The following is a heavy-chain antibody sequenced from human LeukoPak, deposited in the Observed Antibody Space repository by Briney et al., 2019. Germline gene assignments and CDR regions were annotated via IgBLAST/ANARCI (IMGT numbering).Heavy chain of an antibody. D-gene: IGHD4-17*01. CDR3: AKGPHTVTTYFDY. V-gene: IGHV3-23*01. CDR2: ISGSGGST. Sequence: GGSLRLSCAASGFTFSSYAMSWVRQAPGKGLEWVPAISGSGGSTYYADSVKGRFTISRDNSKNTLYLQMNSLRAKDTAVYYCAKGPHTVTTYFDYWGQGTLVTVSS. CDR1: GFTFSSYA. J-gene: IGHJ4*02.